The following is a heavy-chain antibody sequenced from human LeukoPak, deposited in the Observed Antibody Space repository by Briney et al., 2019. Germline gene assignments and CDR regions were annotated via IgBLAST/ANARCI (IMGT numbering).Heavy chain of an antibody. V-gene: IGHV1-2*02. D-gene: IGHD3-10*01. CDR3: ARESITMVRGVSAEYFQH. CDR1: GYTFTGYY. Sequence: GASVKVSCKASGYTFTGYYMHWVRQAPGQGLEWMGWINPNSGGTNYAQKFQGRVTMTRDTSISTAYMELSRLRSDDTAVYYCARESITMVRGVSAEYFQHWGQGILVTVSS. CDR2: INPNSGGT. J-gene: IGHJ1*01.